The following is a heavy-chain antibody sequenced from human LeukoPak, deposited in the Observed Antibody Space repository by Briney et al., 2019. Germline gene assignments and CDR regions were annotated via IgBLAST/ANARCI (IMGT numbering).Heavy chain of an antibody. V-gene: IGHV4-38-2*02. CDR3: ARDWAGYSSGWHPFDY. CDR2: IYTSGST. D-gene: IGHD6-19*01. J-gene: IGHJ4*02. CDR1: GYSISSGYY. Sequence: SETLSLTCAVSGYSISSGYYWGWIGQSQGKGLEWIGSIYTSGSTNYNTSLKSRVNMSVDTSKHQFSRKLSSVTAADTAVYYCARDWAGYSSGWHPFDYWGREPWSPSPQ.